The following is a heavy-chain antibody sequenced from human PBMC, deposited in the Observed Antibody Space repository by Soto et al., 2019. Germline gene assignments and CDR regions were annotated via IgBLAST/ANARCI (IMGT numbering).Heavy chain of an antibody. CDR1: GGSFSGYY. CDR3: ARTGIFGVVRPSYYYGMDV. Sequence: QVQLQQWGAGLLKPSETLSLTCAVYGGSFSGYYWSWIRQPPGKGLEWIGEINHSGSTNYNPSLKSRVTISVDTSKNQFSLKLSSVTAADTAVYYCARTGIFGVVRPSYYYGMDVWGQDTTVTVSS. D-gene: IGHD3-3*01. V-gene: IGHV4-34*01. CDR2: INHSGST. J-gene: IGHJ6*02.